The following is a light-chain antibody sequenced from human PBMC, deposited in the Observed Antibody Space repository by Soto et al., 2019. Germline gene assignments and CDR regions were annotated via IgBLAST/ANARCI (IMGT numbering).Light chain of an antibody. CDR2: AAS. CDR3: QLTYSTPFT. J-gene: IGKJ3*01. Sequence: EIQMTQSPSSLYASVGDSVTITCRAGQSINSNLNWNQQKPGKAPKLLIYAASSFQSGVPSRFRGSGSGKDYTLTISRQQPEDFATYYGQLTYSTPFTFGPGTKGDIK. CDR1: QSINSN. V-gene: IGKV1-39*01.